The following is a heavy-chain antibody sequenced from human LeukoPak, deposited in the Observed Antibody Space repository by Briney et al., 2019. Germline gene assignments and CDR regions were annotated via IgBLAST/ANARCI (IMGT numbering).Heavy chain of an antibody. D-gene: IGHD3-22*01. V-gene: IGHV4-39*07. J-gene: IGHJ6*03. CDR2: IYYSGSP. CDR1: GGSISSSSYY. CDR3: ARAGVAGYDNSGYHKRNYYYMDV. Sequence: NPSETLSLTCTVSGGSISSSSYYWGWIRQPPGKGLEWIGSIYYSGSPYYNPSLTSRVTISVDTSKKQFSLKLRSLTAADTAVYYCARAGVAGYDNSGYHKRNYYYMDVWGKGTTVTISS.